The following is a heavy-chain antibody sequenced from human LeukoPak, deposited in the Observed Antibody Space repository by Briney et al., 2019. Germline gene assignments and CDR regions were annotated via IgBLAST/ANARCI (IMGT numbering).Heavy chain of an antibody. Sequence: PGGSLRLSCAASGFIFSSYGMYWVRQAPGKGLEWVAVISNDGNNKEYADSVKGRFTISRDNSKNTLYLRMNSLRADDTAVYHCAKDGLMRFFDYWGQGTLVTVSS. CDR2: ISNDGNNK. D-gene: IGHD2-8*01. CDR3: AKDGLMRFFDY. V-gene: IGHV3-30*18. CDR1: GFIFSSYG. J-gene: IGHJ4*02.